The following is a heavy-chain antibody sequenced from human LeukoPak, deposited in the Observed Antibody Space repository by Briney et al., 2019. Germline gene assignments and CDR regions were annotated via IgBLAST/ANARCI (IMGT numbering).Heavy chain of an antibody. CDR1: GFTFRHYD. Sequence: PGETLRLSCVASGFTFRHYDMSWVRQAPGKGLEWVSSINTSGGSTYYADSVKGRFTISRDNSKNTLYLQMNSLRAEDTAVYYCANLPDGQVTVGATIIDYWGQGTLVTVSS. CDR2: INTSGGST. D-gene: IGHD1-26*01. J-gene: IGHJ4*02. CDR3: ANLPDGQVTVGATIIDY. V-gene: IGHV3-23*01.